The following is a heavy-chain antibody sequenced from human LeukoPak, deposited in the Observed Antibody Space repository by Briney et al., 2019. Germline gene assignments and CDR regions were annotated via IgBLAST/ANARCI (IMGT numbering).Heavy chain of an antibody. D-gene: IGHD5-24*01. CDR3: ARDYGTQMAALTAFDI. J-gene: IGHJ3*02. CDR1: GYSISSGYY. CDR2: VHHSGST. V-gene: IGHV4-38-2*02. Sequence: PSETLSLTCTVSGYSISSGYYWGWMRQPPGKGLEWIGSVHHSGSTYYNPSLKSRITISVDTSKNQFSLKLTSVTAADTAVYYCARDYGTQMAALTAFDIWGQGTMVTVSS.